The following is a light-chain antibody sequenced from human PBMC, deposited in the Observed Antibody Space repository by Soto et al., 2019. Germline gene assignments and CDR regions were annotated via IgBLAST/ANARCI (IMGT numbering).Light chain of an antibody. CDR2: LAS. J-gene: IGKJ2*01. CDR3: QQSYSTPYT. CDR1: QDVDSF. Sequence: DIQMTQSPSTLSASVGDRVTVTCRANQDVDSFLAWYQQKPGKAPKLLIYLASRLESGVPSRFSGSGSGSEYTLTISGLQPDDFATYFCQQSYSTPYTFGQGTKLEIK. V-gene: IGKV1-5*03.